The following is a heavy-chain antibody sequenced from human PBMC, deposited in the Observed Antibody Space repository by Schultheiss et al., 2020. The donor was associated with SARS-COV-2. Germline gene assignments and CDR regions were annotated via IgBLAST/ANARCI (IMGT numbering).Heavy chain of an antibody. CDR1: GFTFINAW. V-gene: IGHV3-23*01. Sequence: GGSLRLSCAASGFTFINAWMNWVRQAPGKGLEWVSAISGSGGSTYYADSVKGRFTISRHNSKNTLYLQMNSLRAEDTAVYYCARDWDAQIVVVISWYFDLWGRGTLVTVSS. D-gene: IGHD2-21*01. CDR2: ISGSGGST. J-gene: IGHJ2*01. CDR3: ARDWDAQIVVVISWYFDL.